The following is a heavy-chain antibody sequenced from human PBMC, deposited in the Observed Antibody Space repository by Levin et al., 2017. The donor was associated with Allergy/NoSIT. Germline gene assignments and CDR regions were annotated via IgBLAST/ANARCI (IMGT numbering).Heavy chain of an antibody. CDR2: IYYNGNT. D-gene: IGHD3-10*01. CDR3: ARCPDYGPARCYHMDV. Sequence: SQTLSLTCTVSGGSINNYYWNWIRRPPGKGLEWIGYIYYNGNTNYNPSLKSRVTISLDTSKNHVSLELSSVTAADTAVYYCARCPDYGPARCYHMDVWGKGTGVTVSS. CDR1: GGSINNYY. V-gene: IGHV4-59*01. J-gene: IGHJ6*03.